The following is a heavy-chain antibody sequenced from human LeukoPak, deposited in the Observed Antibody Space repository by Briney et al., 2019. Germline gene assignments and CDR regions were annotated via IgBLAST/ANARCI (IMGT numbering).Heavy chain of an antibody. CDR3: ARVRNYYDSSGYLSGFDY. J-gene: IGHJ4*02. CDR2: INPSGGST. V-gene: IGHV1-46*01. Sequence: ASVKVSCKASGYTFTSYYMHWVRQAPGQGLEWMGIINPSGGSTSYAQKFQGRVTMTRDTSTSTVYMELSSLRSEDTAVYYCARVRNYYDSSGYLSGFDYWGQGTLVTVSS. D-gene: IGHD3-22*01. CDR1: GYTFTSYY.